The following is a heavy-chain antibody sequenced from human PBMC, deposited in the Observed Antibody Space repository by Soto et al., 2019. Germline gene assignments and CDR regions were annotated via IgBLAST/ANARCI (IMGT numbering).Heavy chain of an antibody. CDR3: ATLNSFGSDY. Sequence: VGSLRLSCAASEFTFSSYAMTWVRQAPGKGLVWVSRIYSDGSGPMYADSVKGRFTISRDNAKSTLYLQMNSLRAEDTAVYYCATLNSFGSDYWGRGTLVTVSS. D-gene: IGHD5-18*01. V-gene: IGHV3-74*03. J-gene: IGHJ4*02. CDR2: IYSDGSGP. CDR1: EFTFSSYA.